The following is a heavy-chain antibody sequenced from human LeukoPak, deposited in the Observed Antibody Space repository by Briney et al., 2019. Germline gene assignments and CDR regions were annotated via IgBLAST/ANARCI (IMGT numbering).Heavy chain of an antibody. D-gene: IGHD4-17*01. Sequence: GGSLRLSCTASGFTFSSYCMHWVRQAPGKGLEWVAFIRYDGSNKYYADSVKGRFTISRDNSKNTLYLQMNSLRAEDTAVYYCAKDRGYGELGAFDIWGQGTMVTVSS. CDR2: IRYDGSNK. V-gene: IGHV3-30*02. CDR1: GFTFSSYC. CDR3: AKDRGYGELGAFDI. J-gene: IGHJ3*02.